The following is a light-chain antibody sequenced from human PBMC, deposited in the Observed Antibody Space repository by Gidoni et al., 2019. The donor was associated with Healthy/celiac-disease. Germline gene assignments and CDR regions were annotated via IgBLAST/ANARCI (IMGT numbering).Light chain of an antibody. V-gene: IGLV3-1*01. J-gene: IGLJ1*01. Sequence: LTQPPSVSVSPGQTASITCSGDKLGNKYACWYQQKPGQSPVLVIYQDSKRPSGIPERFSGSNSGNTANLTISGTQAMDEADYYCQAWDSSTAVFGTGTKVTVL. CDR2: QDS. CDR1: KLGNKY. CDR3: QAWDSSTAV.